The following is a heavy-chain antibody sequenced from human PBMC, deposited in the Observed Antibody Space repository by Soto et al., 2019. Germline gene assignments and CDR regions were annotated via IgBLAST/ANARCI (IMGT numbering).Heavy chain of an antibody. CDR2: ISYDGSNK. V-gene: IGHV3-30-3*01. Sequence: GGSLRLSCAASGFTFSSYAMHWVRQAPGKGLEWVAVISYDGSNKYYADSVKGRFTIPRDNSKNTLYLQMNSLRAEDTAVYYCARDFMGTTKYYYGMDVWGQGTKVTVSS. D-gene: IGHD1-1*01. CDR3: ARDFMGTTKYYYGMDV. J-gene: IGHJ6*02. CDR1: GFTFSSYA.